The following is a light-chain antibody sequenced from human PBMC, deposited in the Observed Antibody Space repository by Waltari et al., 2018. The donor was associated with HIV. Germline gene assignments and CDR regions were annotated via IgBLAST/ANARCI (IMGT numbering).Light chain of an antibody. V-gene: IGKV3-20*01. CDR3: QQYGSSPIT. J-gene: IGKJ5*01. CDR1: QSVSSY. CDR2: GAS. Sequence: EIVLTQSPGTLSLSPGERVTLSCRASQSVSSYLAWYQQKPGQAPRLLISGASSRATGIPDRFSGSGSGTDFTLTISGLEPEDFAVYYCQQYGSSPITFGQGTRLEIK.